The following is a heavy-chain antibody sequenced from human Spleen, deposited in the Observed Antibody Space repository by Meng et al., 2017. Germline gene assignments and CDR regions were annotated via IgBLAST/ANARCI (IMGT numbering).Heavy chain of an antibody. CDR2: IYHDGSA. CDR1: GGSISSDHW. V-gene: IGHV4-4*02. D-gene: IGHD1-26*01. Sequence: QVQLQESGPGLVRPSGTLSLTCAVSGGSISSDHWWSWVRQSPGKGLEWIGEIYHDGSARYNPSLKSRVTISVDRAKNQFSLTLTSVTAADTAVYYCARGLSGSYYGTFDYWGQGTLVTVSS. J-gene: IGHJ4*02. CDR3: ARGLSGSYYGTFDY.